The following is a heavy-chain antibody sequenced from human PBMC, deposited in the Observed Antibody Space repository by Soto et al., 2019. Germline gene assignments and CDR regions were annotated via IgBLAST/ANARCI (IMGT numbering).Heavy chain of an antibody. J-gene: IGHJ4*02. V-gene: IGHV3-30*18. CDR3: AKDRVGGTFYTPLGF. D-gene: IGHD1-7*01. Sequence: GGSLRLSCQASGFNFDNYGMHWVRQAPGKGLEWVAVITYDGSNKYYADSVKGRFTISRDNSKNTLSLHLSTLKPEDTAVYHCAKDRVGGTFYTPLGFWGQGTLVTVSS. CDR2: ITYDGSNK. CDR1: GFNFDNYG.